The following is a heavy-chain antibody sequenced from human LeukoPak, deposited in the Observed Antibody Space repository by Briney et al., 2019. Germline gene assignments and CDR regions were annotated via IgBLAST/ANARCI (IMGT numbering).Heavy chain of an antibody. CDR1: GYSISSGYY. D-gene: IGHD3-22*01. Sequence: SETLSLTCTVSGYSISSGYYWGWIRQPPGKGLEWIGSLYHTGNTYYNPSLKSRVTISVDTSKNQFSLKLSSVTAADTAVYYCARAEYYYDTPGGMDVWGQGTTVTVSS. CDR3: ARAEYYYDTPGGMDV. CDR2: LYHTGNT. J-gene: IGHJ6*02. V-gene: IGHV4-38-2*02.